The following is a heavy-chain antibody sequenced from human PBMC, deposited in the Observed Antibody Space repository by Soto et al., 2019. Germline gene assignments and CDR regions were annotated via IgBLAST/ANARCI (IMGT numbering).Heavy chain of an antibody. D-gene: IGHD6-6*01. Sequence: EVQLVESGGGLVQPGGSLRLSCAASGFPVSSTYMSWVRQTPGKGLEWVSIIYSGGGTYYADSVKGRFTISSHNSKNTLYLQMDSLRAEDTAVYYCARAGSEYSSSSVYYYYMDVWGKGTTVTVSS. CDR3: ARAGSEYSSSSVYYYYMDV. CDR1: GFPVSSTY. V-gene: IGHV3-53*04. CDR2: IYSGGGT. J-gene: IGHJ6*03.